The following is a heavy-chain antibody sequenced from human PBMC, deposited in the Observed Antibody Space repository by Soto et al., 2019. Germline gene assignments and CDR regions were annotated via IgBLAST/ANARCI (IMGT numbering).Heavy chain of an antibody. Sequence: PGGSLRLSCAASGFTFSSYGMHWVRQAPGKGLEWVAVIWYDGSNKYYADSVKGRFTISRDNSKNTLYLQMNSLRAEDTAVYYCARDLEADNNWFDPWGQGTLVTVSS. CDR2: IWYDGSNK. V-gene: IGHV3-33*01. J-gene: IGHJ5*02. CDR3: ARDLEADNNWFDP. D-gene: IGHD6-25*01. CDR1: GFTFSSYG.